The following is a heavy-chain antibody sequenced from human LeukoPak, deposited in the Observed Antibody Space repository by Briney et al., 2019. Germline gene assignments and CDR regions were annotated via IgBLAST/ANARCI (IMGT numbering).Heavy chain of an antibody. Sequence: GGSLRLSCAASGFTFSSYSINWVRQAPGKGLEWVSSISSSSSYIYYADSVKGRFTISRDNAKNSLYLQMNSLRAEDTAVYYCARVSGSGSDFDYWGQGTLVTVSS. D-gene: IGHD3-10*01. J-gene: IGHJ4*02. CDR2: ISSSSSYI. CDR3: ARVSGSGSDFDY. V-gene: IGHV3-21*01. CDR1: GFTFSSYS.